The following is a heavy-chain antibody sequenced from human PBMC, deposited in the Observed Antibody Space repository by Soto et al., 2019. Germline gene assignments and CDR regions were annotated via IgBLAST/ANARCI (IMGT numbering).Heavy chain of an antibody. CDR3: ARSIIAAAFDY. Sequence: SETLSLTCTVSGGSISSYYWSWIRQPPGKGLEWIGYIYYSGSTNYNPSLKSRVTISVDTSKNQFSLKLSSVTAADTAVYYCARSIIAAAFDYWGQGTLVTVS. CDR2: IYYSGST. CDR1: GGSISSYY. J-gene: IGHJ4*02. V-gene: IGHV4-59*08. D-gene: IGHD6-13*01.